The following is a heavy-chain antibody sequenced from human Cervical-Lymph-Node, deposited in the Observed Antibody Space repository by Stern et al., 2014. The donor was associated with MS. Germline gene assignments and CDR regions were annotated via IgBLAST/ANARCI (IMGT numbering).Heavy chain of an antibody. D-gene: IGHD6-25*01. Sequence: MQLVQSGGGLVQPGGSLKLSCVASGFIFSGSGIHWVRQASGKGLEWVGRMTNKAKNYATVYAASVKGRFIISRDDSKNTAYLQMNSLKTDDSAVYYCTAPSGWGQGTLVTVSS. J-gene: IGHJ4*02. CDR3: TAPSG. CDR1: GFIFSGSG. CDR2: MTNKAKNYAT. V-gene: IGHV3-73*01.